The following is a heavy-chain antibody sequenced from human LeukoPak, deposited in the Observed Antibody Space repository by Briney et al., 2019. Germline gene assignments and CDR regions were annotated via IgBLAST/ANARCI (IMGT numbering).Heavy chain of an antibody. Sequence: PGGSLRLSYAASGFTFSTYWMAWVRQAPGKGLERVANIKQDGGETYYVESVRGRFTISRDNANNLLYLQMGSLRVEDTAVYYCARHSGDRPRAVGYYFDNWGQGTLVTVSP. D-gene: IGHD7-27*01. CDR2: IKQDGGET. V-gene: IGHV3-7*01. CDR3: ARHSGDRPRAVGYYFDN. CDR1: GFTFSTYW. J-gene: IGHJ4*02.